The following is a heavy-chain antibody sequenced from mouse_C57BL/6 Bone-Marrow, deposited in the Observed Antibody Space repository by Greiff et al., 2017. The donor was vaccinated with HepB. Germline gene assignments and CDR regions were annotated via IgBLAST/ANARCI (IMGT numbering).Heavy chain of an antibody. Sequence: VKLQESGAELARPGASVKLSCKASGYTFTSYGISWVKQRTGQGLEWIGEIYPRSGNTYYNEKFKGKATLTADKSSSTAYMELRSLTSEDSAVYFCARTTVVAHWYFDVWGTGTTDTVSS. V-gene: IGHV1-81*01. CDR1: GYTFTSYG. D-gene: IGHD1-1*01. CDR3: ARTTVVAHWYFDV. J-gene: IGHJ1*03. CDR2: IYPRSGNT.